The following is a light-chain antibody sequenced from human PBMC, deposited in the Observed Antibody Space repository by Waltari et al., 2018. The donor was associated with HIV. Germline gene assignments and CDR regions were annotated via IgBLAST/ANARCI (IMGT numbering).Light chain of an antibody. Sequence: QSVLTQSPSASGTPGQRVTISCSGSSSVIGSNYVYWDHQLPGTAPKRLCERKKQRLSGVPDRLSGSKSGTSASLASSGLRSEDEAHYDCATWTDSLSGVVFGGGTKLRVL. CDR3: ATWTDSLSGVV. CDR2: RKK. CDR1: SSVIGSNY. J-gene: IGLJ2*01. V-gene: IGLV1-47*01.